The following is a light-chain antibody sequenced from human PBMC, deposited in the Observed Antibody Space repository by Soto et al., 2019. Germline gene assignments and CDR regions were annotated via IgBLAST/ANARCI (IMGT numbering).Light chain of an antibody. CDR2: GAS. CDR1: QSVSNNY. V-gene: IGKV3-20*01. Sequence: EIVLTQSPGTLSSSPLAGVGIXGRSSQSVSNNYLAWYQQKPGQAPRLLIYGASNRATGIPDRFSGSGSATDFTLTISRLEPEDFAVYYCQQYHNWPITFGQGTRLEIK. CDR3: QQYHNWPIT. J-gene: IGKJ5*01.